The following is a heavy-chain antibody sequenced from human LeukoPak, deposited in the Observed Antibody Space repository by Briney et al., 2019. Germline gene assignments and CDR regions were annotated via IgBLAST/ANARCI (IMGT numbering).Heavy chain of an antibody. V-gene: IGHV3-23*01. CDR1: GFTVGAYA. D-gene: IGHD2-15*01. CDR2: ISESYGPT. Sequence: PGGSLRLSCAASGFTVGAYAMSWVRQAPGKGLEWVAHISESYGPTYQLDSVKGRFTISRDSYENTLFLQMNSLRAEDTAVYYCAKETSGYCSGGTCYSFHYFDYWGQGIPVTVSS. CDR3: AKETSGYCSGGTCYSFHYFDY. J-gene: IGHJ4*02.